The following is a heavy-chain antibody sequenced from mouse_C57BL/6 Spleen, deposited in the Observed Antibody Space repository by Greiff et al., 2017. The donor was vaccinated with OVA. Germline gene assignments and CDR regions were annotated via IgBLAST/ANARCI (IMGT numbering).Heavy chain of an antibody. CDR3: ARSNPLITTVN. J-gene: IGHJ2*01. CDR1: GYTFTSYW. CDR2: IHPNSGST. V-gene: IGHV1-64*01. D-gene: IGHD1-1*01. Sequence: QVQLQQPGAELVKPGASVKLSCKASGYTFTSYWMHWVKQRPGQGLEWIGMIHPNSGSTNYNEKFKSKATLTVDKSSSTAYMQLSSLTSEDSAVDYCARSNPLITTVNWGKGTTLTVSS.